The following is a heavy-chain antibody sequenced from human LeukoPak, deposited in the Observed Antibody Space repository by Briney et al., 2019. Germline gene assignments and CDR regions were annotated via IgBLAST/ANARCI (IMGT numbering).Heavy chain of an antibody. J-gene: IGHJ4*02. CDR3: ARDTLGEGEDANYAVYYFDY. D-gene: IGHD4/OR15-4a*01. V-gene: IGHV3-48*03. CDR1: GFTFSSYE. Sequence: GGSLRLSCAASGFTFSSYEMNWVRQAPGKGLEWVSYISSSGSTIYYADSVKGRFTISRDNAKNSLYLQMNSLRAEDTAFYYCARDTLGEGEDANYAVYYFDYWGQGTVVTVSS. CDR2: ISSSGSTI.